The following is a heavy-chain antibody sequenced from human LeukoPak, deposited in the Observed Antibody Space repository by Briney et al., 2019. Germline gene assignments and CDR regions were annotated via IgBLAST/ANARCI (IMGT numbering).Heavy chain of an antibody. Sequence: GGSLRLSCAASGFPLSTYWMTWVRQAPGKGLEWVANIKQDGSVKYYVDSVKGRFTISRDNAKNSLYLQMNSLRAEDTAVYYCARDPGYGLDYWGQGTLVTVSS. CDR3: ARDPGYGLDY. CDR2: IKQDGSVK. J-gene: IGHJ4*02. D-gene: IGHD5-18*01. CDR1: GFPLSTYW. V-gene: IGHV3-7*01.